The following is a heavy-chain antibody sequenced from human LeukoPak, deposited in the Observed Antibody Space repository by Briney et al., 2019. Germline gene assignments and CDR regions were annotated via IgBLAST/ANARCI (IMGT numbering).Heavy chain of an antibody. CDR1: GLTFNNYE. V-gene: IGHV3-48*03. D-gene: IGHD1-14*01. CDR2: ISSRGGTI. Sequence: AESLTLSCAAPGLTFNNYEMNWVRQAPGKGLDWISYISSRGGTIHYADSVKGRFPISRDNTKNSLYLQMNSLRAEDTAVYYCVRDRTTNTYDSWGQGTLVTVSS. CDR3: VRDRTTNTYDS. J-gene: IGHJ4*02.